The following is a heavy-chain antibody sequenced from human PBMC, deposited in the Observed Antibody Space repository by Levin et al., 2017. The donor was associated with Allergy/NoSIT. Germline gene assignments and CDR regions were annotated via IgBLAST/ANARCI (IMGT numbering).Heavy chain of an antibody. Sequence: ASVKVSCKASGYTFTSYAMHWVRQAPGQRLEWMGWINAGNGNTKYSQKFQGRVTITRDTSASTAYMELSSLRSEDTAVYYCARGKGPSEVTTFWDNWFDPWGQGTLVTVSS. V-gene: IGHV1-3*01. CDR3: ARGKGPSEVTTFWDNWFDP. CDR2: INAGNGNT. D-gene: IGHD3-16*01. J-gene: IGHJ5*02. CDR1: GYTFTSYA.